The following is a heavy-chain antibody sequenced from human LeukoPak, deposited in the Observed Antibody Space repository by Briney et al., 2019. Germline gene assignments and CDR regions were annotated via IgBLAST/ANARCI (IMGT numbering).Heavy chain of an antibody. CDR3: ARRRLGYYFDY. D-gene: IGHD5-24*01. CDR2: INPRGST. J-gene: IGHJ4*02. V-gene: IGHV4-34*01. CDR1: GGSFSGYY. Sequence: PSETLSLTCGVYGGSFSGYYWSWVRQPPGKGLEWIGEINPRGSTNYNPSLKSRVTLSADTSKNQFSPTLNSVTAADTAVYYCARRRLGYYFDYWDQGTLVTVSS.